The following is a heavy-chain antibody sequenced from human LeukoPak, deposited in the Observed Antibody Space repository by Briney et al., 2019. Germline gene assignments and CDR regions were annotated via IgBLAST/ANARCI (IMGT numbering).Heavy chain of an antibody. J-gene: IGHJ4*02. CDR3: AKEKYYYDSSGYYYGDY. D-gene: IGHD3-22*01. CDR1: GFTFSSYG. Sequence: PGRSLRLSCAASGFTFSSYGMHWVRQAPGKGLEWVAVISYDGSNKYYADSVKGRFTISRDNSKNTLYLQMSSLRAEDTAVYYCAKEKYYYDSSGYYYGDYWGQGTLVTVSS. CDR2: ISYDGSNK. V-gene: IGHV3-30*18.